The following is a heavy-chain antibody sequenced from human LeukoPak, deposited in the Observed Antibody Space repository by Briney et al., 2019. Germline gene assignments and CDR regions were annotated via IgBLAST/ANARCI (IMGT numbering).Heavy chain of an antibody. D-gene: IGHD4-11*01. CDR2: ISWNSGSI. J-gene: IGHJ6*02. V-gene: IGHV3-9*01. CDR1: GFTLDDYA. CDR3: ATSSNRYYYYYGMDV. Sequence: PGGSLRLSCAASGFTLDDYAMHWVRQAPGKGLEWVSGISWNSGSIGYADSVTGRFTISRDNAKNSLYLQMNSLRAEDTALYYCATSSNRYYYYYGMDVWGQGTTVTVSS.